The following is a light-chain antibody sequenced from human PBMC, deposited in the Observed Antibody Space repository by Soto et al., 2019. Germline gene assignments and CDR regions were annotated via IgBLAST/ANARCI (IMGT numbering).Light chain of an antibody. V-gene: IGKV1-6*01. CDR1: QGIRND. J-gene: IGKJ2*01. CDR2: AAS. CDR3: LQDYNYPPYT. Sequence: AIQMTQSPSSLSASVGDRVTITCRASQGIRNDLDGYQQKPGKAPTLLIYAASSLQSGVPSRFSGSGSGTDFTLTISSLQPEDFATYYCLQDYNYPPYTFGQGTKLEIK.